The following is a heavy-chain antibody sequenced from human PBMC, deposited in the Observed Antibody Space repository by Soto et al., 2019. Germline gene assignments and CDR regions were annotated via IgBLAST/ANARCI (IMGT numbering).Heavy chain of an antibody. D-gene: IGHD4-17*01. Sequence: QVQLVQSGAEVKKPGASVKVSCKASGYTFSSYYMHWVRQAPGQGLEWMGVINPSGTSTSYAQKFQGRVSMTRDTSTSTVYMELSSLRSEDTAVYYCARVYGDYANYFYYWGQGTLVTVSS. CDR3: ARVYGDYANYFYY. CDR2: INPSGTST. V-gene: IGHV1-46*01. CDR1: GYTFSSYY. J-gene: IGHJ4*02.